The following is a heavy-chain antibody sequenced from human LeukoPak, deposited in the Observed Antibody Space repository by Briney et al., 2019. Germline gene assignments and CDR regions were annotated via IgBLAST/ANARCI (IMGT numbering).Heavy chain of an antibody. J-gene: IGHJ3*02. CDR2: IYYSGST. CDR3: ARHPKRGYYDSSGYYLDAFDI. CDR1: GGSISSSSYY. V-gene: IGHV4-39*01. D-gene: IGHD3-22*01. Sequence: KPSETLSLTCTVSGGSISSSSYYWGWVRQPPGKGLEWIGSIYYSGSTYYNPSLKSRVTISVDTSKNQFSLKLSSVTAADTAVYYCARHPKRGYYDSSGYYLDAFDIWGQGTMVTVSS.